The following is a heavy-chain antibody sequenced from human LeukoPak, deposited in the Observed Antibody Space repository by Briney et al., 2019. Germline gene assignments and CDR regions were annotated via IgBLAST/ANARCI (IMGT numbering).Heavy chain of an antibody. J-gene: IGHJ6*03. D-gene: IGHD3-3*01. CDR3: ARAPRYDFWSGYYMDV. CDR2: ISSSSSYI. V-gene: IGHV3-21*01. Sequence: GGSLRLSCAASGFTFSSYSMNWVRQAPGKGLEWVSSISSSSSYIYYADSVKGRFTISRDNAMNSLYLQMNSLRAEDTAVYYCARAPRYDFWSGYYMDVWGKGTTVTVSS. CDR1: GFTFSSYS.